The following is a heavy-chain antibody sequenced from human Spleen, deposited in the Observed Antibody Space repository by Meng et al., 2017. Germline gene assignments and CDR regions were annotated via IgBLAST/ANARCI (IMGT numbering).Heavy chain of an antibody. CDR3: AIPTAYYYDSSWLDY. J-gene: IGHJ4*02. D-gene: IGHD3-22*01. Sequence: ASVKVSCKASGYTFTSYYMHWVRQAPGQGLEWMGIINPSGGSTSYAQKFQGRVTMTRDTSTSTVYMELSSLRSEDTAVYYCAIPTAYYYDSSWLDYWGQGTRVTVSS. CDR1: GYTFTSYY. CDR2: INPSGGST. V-gene: IGHV1-46*01.